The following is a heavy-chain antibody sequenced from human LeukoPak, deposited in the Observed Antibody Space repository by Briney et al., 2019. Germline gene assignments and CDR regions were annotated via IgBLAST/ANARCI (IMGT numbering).Heavy chain of an antibody. V-gene: IGHV4-39*01. J-gene: IGHJ4*02. CDR1: GGSISSSSYY. D-gene: IGHD1-7*01. Sequence: SETLSLTCTVSGGSISSSSYYWGWIRQPPGKGLERIGSIYYSGSTYYNPSLKSRVTISVDTSKNQFSLKLSSVTAADTAVYYCARQGPQLPDYWGQGTLVTVSS. CDR2: IYYSGST. CDR3: ARQGPQLPDY.